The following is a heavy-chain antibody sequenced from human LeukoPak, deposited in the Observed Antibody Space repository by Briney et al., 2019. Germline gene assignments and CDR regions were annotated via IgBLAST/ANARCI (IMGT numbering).Heavy chain of an antibody. Sequence: GGSLRLSCAASGFTVSSNYMNRVRQAPGKGLEWVSIIYSGGSTFYADSVKGRFTISRDNSKNTLHLQMNSLRAEDTAVYYCARSNDAFDIWGQGTMVTVSS. CDR3: ARSNDAFDI. D-gene: IGHD5/OR15-5a*01. J-gene: IGHJ3*02. CDR2: IYSGGST. CDR1: GFTVSSNY. V-gene: IGHV3-53*01.